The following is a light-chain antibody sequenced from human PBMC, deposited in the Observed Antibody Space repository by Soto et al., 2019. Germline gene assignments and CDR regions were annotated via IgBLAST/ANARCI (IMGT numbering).Light chain of an antibody. V-gene: IGKV3-20*01. CDR1: QSVSSSS. J-gene: IGKJ1*01. CDR2: GAS. CDR3: QQYGSSPQT. Sequence: EIVLTQSPGTLSLSPGERATLSCRASQSVSSSSLAWYRQKPGQAPRLLIYGASSRATGIPDRFSGGGFGTDFTLTISRLEPEDFAVYYCQQYGSSPQTFGQGTKVEIK.